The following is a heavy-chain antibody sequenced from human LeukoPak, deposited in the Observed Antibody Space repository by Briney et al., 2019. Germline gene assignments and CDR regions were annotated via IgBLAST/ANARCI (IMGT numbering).Heavy chain of an antibody. CDR1: GLTLTTYW. J-gene: IGHJ4*02. V-gene: IGHV3-74*01. Sequence: GGSLRLSCAASGLTLTTYWMHWVRQAPGKGLVWVSRINTDGTSTNYADSVKGRFTTSRDNAKNTLYLQMNSLRAEDTALYYCACLGVPGSYKHFFDYWGQGTLVTVSS. D-gene: IGHD3-10*01. CDR3: ACLGVPGSYKHFFDY. CDR2: INTDGTST.